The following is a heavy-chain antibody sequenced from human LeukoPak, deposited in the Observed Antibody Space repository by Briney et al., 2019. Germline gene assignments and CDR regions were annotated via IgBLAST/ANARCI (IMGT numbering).Heavy chain of an antibody. V-gene: IGHV4-59*08. CDR2: IYYSGST. D-gene: IGHD3-10*01. J-gene: IGHJ4*02. CDR3: ARYKFGYYGSGSNTQDEFDY. Sequence: SETLSLTCTVSDGSISSHYWSWIRQPPGKGLEWIGYIYYSGSTNYNPSLKSRVTISVDTSKNQFSLKLSSVTAADTAVYYCARYKFGYYGSGSNTQDEFDYWGQGTLVTVSS. CDR1: DGSISSHY.